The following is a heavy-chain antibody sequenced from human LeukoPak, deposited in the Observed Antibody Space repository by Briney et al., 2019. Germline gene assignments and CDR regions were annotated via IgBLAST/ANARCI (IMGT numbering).Heavy chain of an antibody. CDR2: ISAYSGNT. V-gene: IGHV1-18*04. CDR3: ARDSRRYGDYPDY. J-gene: IGHJ4*02. D-gene: IGHD4-17*01. Sequence: ASVKVSCKASGYTFTGYYMHWVRQAPGQGLEWMGWISAYSGNTNYAQKLQGRVTMTTDTSTTTAYMELRSLRSDDTAVYYCARDSRRYGDYPDYWGQGTLVTVSS. CDR1: GYTFTGYY.